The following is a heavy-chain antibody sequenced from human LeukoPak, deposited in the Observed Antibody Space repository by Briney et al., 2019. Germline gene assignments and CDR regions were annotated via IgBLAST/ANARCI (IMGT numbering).Heavy chain of an antibody. J-gene: IGHJ5*02. CDR2: IYPGDSET. D-gene: IGHD1-7*01. Sequence: GESLKTSCKGSGYSFTHYYIAWVRQMPGKGLEWMGIIYPGDSETRYSPSFQGQVTISADKSISTAYLQWSSLKASDTAIYYCARLAGTTDGNWFDPWGQGTLVTVSS. CDR1: GYSFTHYY. V-gene: IGHV5-51*01. CDR3: ARLAGTTDGNWFDP.